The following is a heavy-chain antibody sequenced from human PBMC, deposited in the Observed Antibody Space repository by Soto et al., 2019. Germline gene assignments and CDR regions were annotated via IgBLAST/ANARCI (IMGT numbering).Heavy chain of an antibody. D-gene: IGHD6-13*01. CDR3: ARARIIAAADDPPIYYYYGMDV. CDR2: IYYSGST. Sequence: SETLSLTCTVSGGSISSYYWSWIRQPPGKGLEWIGYIYYSGSTNYNPSLKSRVTISVDTSKNQFSLKLSSVTAADTAVYYCARARIIAAADDPPIYYYYGMDVWGQGTTVTVSS. V-gene: IGHV4-59*01. CDR1: GGSISSYY. J-gene: IGHJ6*02.